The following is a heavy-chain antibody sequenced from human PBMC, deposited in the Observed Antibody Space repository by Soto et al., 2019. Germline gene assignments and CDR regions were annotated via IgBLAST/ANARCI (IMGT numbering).Heavy chain of an antibody. CDR3: ARDWRYGGVPGGY. Sequence: QVQLVESGGGVVQPGRSLRLSCAASGFTFSSYGMHWVRQAPGKGLEWVAVIWYDGSNKYYADSVKGRFTISRDNSKNTLYLQMNSLRAEDTAVYYCARDWRYGGVPGGYWGQGTLVTVSS. CDR1: GFTFSSYG. V-gene: IGHV3-33*01. D-gene: IGHD2-8*02. J-gene: IGHJ4*02. CDR2: IWYDGSNK.